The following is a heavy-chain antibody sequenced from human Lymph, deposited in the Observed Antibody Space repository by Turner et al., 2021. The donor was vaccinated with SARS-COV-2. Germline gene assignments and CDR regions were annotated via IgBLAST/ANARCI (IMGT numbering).Heavy chain of an antibody. Sequence: EVQLVESVGGLVQPGRSLRLSCAASGFTFDDYAMHWVRQEQGKGLEWVSGINWSGGSIDYEDSVKGRFTISRDNPKNSLYLQMNSLRAEDTAFYYCAKDLAGTYYSSFDYWGQGTLVTVSS. CDR2: INWSGGSI. V-gene: IGHV3-9*01. D-gene: IGHD1-26*01. CDR1: GFTFDDYA. CDR3: AKDLAGTYYSSFDY. J-gene: IGHJ4*02.